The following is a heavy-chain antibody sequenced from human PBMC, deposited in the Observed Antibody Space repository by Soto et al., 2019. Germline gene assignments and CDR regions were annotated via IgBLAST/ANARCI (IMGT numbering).Heavy chain of an antibody. J-gene: IGHJ4*02. V-gene: IGHV3-30*03. CDR3: ARDRRDGDFMHILVVDF. CDR2: MSYDETKK. Sequence: QVQLVESGGGVVQPGGSLRLSCATSGFSLSSYAMHWVRQAPGKGLEWVALMSYDETKKYYADSVKGRFTISRDTSKNTSFLQMNNLRVADTAVYYCARDRRDGDFMHILVVDFWGQGALVTVSS. CDR1: GFSLSSYA. D-gene: IGHD2-15*01.